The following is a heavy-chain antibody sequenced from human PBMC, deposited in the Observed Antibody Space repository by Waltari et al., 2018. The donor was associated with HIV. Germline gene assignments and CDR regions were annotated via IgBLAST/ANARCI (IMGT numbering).Heavy chain of an antibody. J-gene: IGHJ6*02. CDR1: GFTFTGYD. D-gene: IGHD4-4*01. CDR2: MRYDGTNK. V-gene: IGHV3-30*02. CDR3: AKEGATLTTSAYFYYYGMDV. Sequence: QVQLVESGGGVVQPGGSLRLSCAASGFTFTGYDIHWVRQAPGKGVGWVPFMRYDGTNKYYADSVKGRFTISRDNSKNSLYLQMNSLRAEDTALYYCAKEGATLTTSAYFYYYGMDVWGQGTTVTVSS.